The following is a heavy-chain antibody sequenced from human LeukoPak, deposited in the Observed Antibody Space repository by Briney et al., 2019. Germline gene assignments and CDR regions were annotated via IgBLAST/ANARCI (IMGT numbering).Heavy chain of an antibody. CDR2: IKSKTDGGTT. CDR1: GFTFSNAW. Sequence: GGSLRLPCAASGFTFSNAWMSWVRQAPGKGLEWVGRIKSKTDGGTTDYAAPVKGRFTISRDDSKNTLYLQMNSLKTEDTAVYYCTTEGISGFLRPGAFDIWGQGTMVTVSS. D-gene: IGHD2/OR15-2a*01. J-gene: IGHJ3*02. CDR3: TTEGISGFLRPGAFDI. V-gene: IGHV3-15*01.